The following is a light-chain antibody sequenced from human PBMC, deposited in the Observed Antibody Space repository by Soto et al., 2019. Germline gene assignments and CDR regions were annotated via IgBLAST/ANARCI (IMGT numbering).Light chain of an antibody. CDR1: SSNIGSNP. V-gene: IGLV1-44*01. Sequence: QSALTQPPSASGTPGQRVTISCSGSSSNIGSNPVSWYQHLPGTAPKVLIFTNNQRPSGVPDRVSGSKSGTSASLAISGLRSEDEAHYYCAAWDDSLEGVVLGGGTQLTVL. J-gene: IGLJ3*02. CDR2: TNN. CDR3: AAWDDSLEGVV.